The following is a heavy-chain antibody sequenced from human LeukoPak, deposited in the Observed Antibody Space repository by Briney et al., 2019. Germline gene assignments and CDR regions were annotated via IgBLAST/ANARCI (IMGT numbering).Heavy chain of an antibody. Sequence: SETLSLTCTVSGGSISSSSYYWGWIRQPPGKGLEWIGSIYYSGSTYYNPSLKSRVTISVDTSKNQFSLKLSSVTAADTAVYYCARGIRLRYFDWLRKYYYYYYMDVWGKGTTVTVSS. J-gene: IGHJ6*03. CDR3: ARGIRLRYFDWLRKYYYYYYMDV. CDR2: IYYSGST. V-gene: IGHV4-39*07. CDR1: GGSISSSSYY. D-gene: IGHD3-9*01.